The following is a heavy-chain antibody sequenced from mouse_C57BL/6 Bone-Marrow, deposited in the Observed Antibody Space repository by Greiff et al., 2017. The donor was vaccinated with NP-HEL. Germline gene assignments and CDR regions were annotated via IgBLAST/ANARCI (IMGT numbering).Heavy chain of an antibody. D-gene: IGHD2-12*01. V-gene: IGHV1-82*01. CDR3: ANIVTGAY. CDR2: IYPGDGDT. Sequence: VQLQQSGPELVKPGASVKISCKASGYAFSSSWMNWVKQRPGKGLEWIGRIYPGDGDTNYNGKFKGKATLTADKSSSTAYMQLSSLTSEDSAVYFCANIVTGAYWGQGTLVTVSA. J-gene: IGHJ3*01. CDR1: GYAFSSSW.